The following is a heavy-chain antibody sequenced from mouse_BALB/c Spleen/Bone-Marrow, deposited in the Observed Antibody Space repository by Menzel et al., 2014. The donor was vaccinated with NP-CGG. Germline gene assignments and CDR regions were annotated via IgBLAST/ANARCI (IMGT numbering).Heavy chain of an antibody. CDR3: ARRDYYDYAWFAY. V-gene: IGHV1-26*01. CDR1: GYSFTGYT. CDR2: INPYNGGT. D-gene: IGHD2-4*01. Sequence: VQLQQSGPALVKPGASTKISCKASGYSFTGYTMNWVKQSHGKNLEWIGLINPYNGGTTYNQKFKGKATLTVDKSSSTAYMELLSLTSEDSAVYYCARRDYYDYAWFAYWGQGTLVTVSA. J-gene: IGHJ3*01.